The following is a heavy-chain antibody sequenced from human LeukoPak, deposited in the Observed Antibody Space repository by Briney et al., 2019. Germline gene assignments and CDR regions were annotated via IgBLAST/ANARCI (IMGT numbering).Heavy chain of an antibody. Sequence: ASVRVSCKASGFIFTGYYMHWVRQAPGQGLEWMGCINANSGGTNYAQKFQGRVTMTRDTSISTAYMDLSRLRSDDTAVYYCARDHPYSSGWYGRVEALDLWGQGTTVTVSS. CDR3: ARDHPYSSGWYGRVEALDL. D-gene: IGHD6-19*01. J-gene: IGHJ3*01. V-gene: IGHV1-2*02. CDR2: INANSGGT. CDR1: GFIFTGYY.